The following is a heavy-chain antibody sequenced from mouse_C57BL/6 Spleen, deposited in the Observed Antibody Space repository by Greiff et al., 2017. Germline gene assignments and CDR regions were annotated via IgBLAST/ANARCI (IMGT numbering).Heavy chain of an antibody. CDR1: GYTFTDYN. Sequence: VQLQQSGPELVKPGASVKIPCKASGYTFTDYNMDWVKQSHGKSLEWIGDINPNNGGTIYNQKFKGKATLTVDKSSSTAYMELRSLTSEDTAVYYCARSGGESYGYDDAMDYWGQGTSVTVSS. CDR3: ARSGGESYGYDDAMDY. J-gene: IGHJ4*01. D-gene: IGHD2-2*01. CDR2: INPNNGGT. V-gene: IGHV1-18*01.